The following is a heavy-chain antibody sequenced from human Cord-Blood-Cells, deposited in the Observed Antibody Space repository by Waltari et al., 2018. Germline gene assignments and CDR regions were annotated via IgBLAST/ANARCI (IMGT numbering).Heavy chain of an antibody. D-gene: IGHD2-8*01. CDR1: GFTFSSYS. CDR2: ISSSSSYI. J-gene: IGHJ3*02. Sequence: EVQLVESGGGLVKPGGSLRLSCAASGFTFSSYSMNWFRQAPGKGLEWVSSISSSSSYIYYADSVKGRFTISRDNAKNSLYLQMNSLRAEDTAVYYCARVVGYCTNGVCYAFDIWGQGTMVTVSS. V-gene: IGHV3-21*01. CDR3: ARVVGYCTNGVCYAFDI.